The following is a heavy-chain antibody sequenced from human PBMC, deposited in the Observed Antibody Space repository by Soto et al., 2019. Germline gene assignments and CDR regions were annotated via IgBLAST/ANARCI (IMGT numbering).Heavy chain of an antibody. J-gene: IGHJ6*02. CDR3: ARGLRYSGMDV. CDR2: IDHSGST. V-gene: IGHV4-34*01. Sequence: KPSETRSRTWAVHRGSFNSYSWTGSRQPPGKGLEWIGEIDHSGSTTYNPSLKSRIIMSVDTSKNQFSLNVSSMTAADTAVYYCARGLRYSGMDVWGQGTTVTFSS. CDR1: RGSFNSYS.